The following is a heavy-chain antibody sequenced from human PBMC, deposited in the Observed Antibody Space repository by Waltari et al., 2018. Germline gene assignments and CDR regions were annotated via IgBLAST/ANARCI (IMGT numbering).Heavy chain of an antibody. J-gene: IGHJ4*02. CDR2: INTEWSGT. V-gene: IGHV3-74*01. CDR3: ARDGGYCSGGNCYSGHFDY. D-gene: IGHD2-15*01. Sequence: EVQLVESGGDLVQRGGSLRLACAVSGFTFSSYWMHWVRQAPGKGLVWVSRINTEWSGTSYADSVKGRFTISRDNAKNTLYLQMNSLRAEDMAVYYCARDGGYCSGGNCYSGHFDYWGQGTLVTVSA. CDR1: GFTFSSYW.